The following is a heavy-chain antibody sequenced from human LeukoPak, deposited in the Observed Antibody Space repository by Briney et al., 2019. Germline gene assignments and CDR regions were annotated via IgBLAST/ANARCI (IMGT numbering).Heavy chain of an antibody. CDR3: VKPLTGPSYSDS. Sequence: SETLSLTCTVSGGSISSGGYYWSWIRQLPGKGLEWIGYISYTGNTYYNPSLKSRVTMSVDTSKNQFSLKLSFVTAADTAVYYCVKPLTGPSYSDSWGQGTLVTVSS. CDR2: ISYTGNT. V-gene: IGHV4-31*03. D-gene: IGHD3-9*01. J-gene: IGHJ4*02. CDR1: GGSISSGGYY.